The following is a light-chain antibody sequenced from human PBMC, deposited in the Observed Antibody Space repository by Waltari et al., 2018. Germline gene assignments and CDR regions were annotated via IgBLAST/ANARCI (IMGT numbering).Light chain of an antibody. J-gene: IGKJ1*01. Sequence: DIQMTQSPSSLAAFVGERVTITCWASQSIRRYVNWYQQKAVKAPQLLIYGASSLQSGVPPRVSRSGSETDFTLTIRSLQPEDVATYCCQQSLNTPRTFGQGTKVEMK. CDR3: QQSLNTPRT. CDR1: QSIRRY. CDR2: GAS. V-gene: IGKV1-39*01.